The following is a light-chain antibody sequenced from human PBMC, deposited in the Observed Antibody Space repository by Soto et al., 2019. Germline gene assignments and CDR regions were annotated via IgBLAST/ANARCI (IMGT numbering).Light chain of an antibody. CDR3: MIWHSSAVV. CDR1: SGINVGTYR. CDR2: YKSDSDK. V-gene: IGLV5-45*02. Sequence: QSVLTQPSSLSASPGASASLTCTLRSGINVGTYRIYWYQQKPGSPPQYLLRYKSDSDKQQGSGVPSRFSGSKDASANAGILLVSRLQSEDEADYYCMIWHSSAVVFGGGTKLTVL. J-gene: IGLJ2*01.